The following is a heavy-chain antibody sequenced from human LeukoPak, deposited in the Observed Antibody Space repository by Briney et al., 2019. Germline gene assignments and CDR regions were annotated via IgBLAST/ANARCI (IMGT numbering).Heavy chain of an antibody. J-gene: IGHJ4*02. D-gene: IGHD6-19*01. CDR1: GFTFSSYS. CDR3: ARGEQYSSGFDY. V-gene: IGHV3-21*01. Sequence: GGSLRLSCAASGFTFSSYSMNRVRQAPGKGLEWVSSISSSSSYIYYADSVKGRFTISRDNAKNSLYLQMNSLRAEDTAVYYCARGEQYSSGFDYWDQGTLVTVSS. CDR2: ISSSSSYI.